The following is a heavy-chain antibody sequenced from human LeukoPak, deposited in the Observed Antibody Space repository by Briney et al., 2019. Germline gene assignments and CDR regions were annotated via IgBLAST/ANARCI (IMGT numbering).Heavy chain of an antibody. CDR1: GGSISSSNW. CDR3: ARVPRIAAAGTWYYYYGMDV. CDR2: IYHSGST. J-gene: IGHJ6*02. D-gene: IGHD6-13*01. Sequence: SETLSLTCAVSGGSISSSNWWSWVRQPPGKGLEWIGEIYHSGSTNYNPSLKSRVTISVDKSKNQFSLKLSSVTAADKAVYYCARVPRIAAAGTWYYYYGMDVWGQGTTVTVSS. V-gene: IGHV4-4*02.